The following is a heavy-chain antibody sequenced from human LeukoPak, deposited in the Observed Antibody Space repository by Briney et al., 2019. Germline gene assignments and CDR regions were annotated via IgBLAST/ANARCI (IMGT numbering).Heavy chain of an antibody. CDR2: ISWNSGSI. CDR3: ARVAYYYYMDV. Sequence: PGRSLRLSCAASGFTFDDYAMHWVRQAPGKGLEWVSGISWNSGSIGYADSVKGRFTTSRDNAKNSLYLQMNSLRAEDTAVYYCARVAYYYYMDVWGKGTTVTVSS. CDR1: GFTFDDYA. J-gene: IGHJ6*03. V-gene: IGHV3-9*01.